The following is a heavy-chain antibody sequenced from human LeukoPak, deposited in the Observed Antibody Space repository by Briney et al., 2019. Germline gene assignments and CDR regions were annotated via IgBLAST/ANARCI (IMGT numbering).Heavy chain of an antibody. CDR1: GGSISSYY. CDR2: INHSGST. V-gene: IGHV4-34*01. Sequence: SETLSLTCTVSGGSISSYYWSWIRQPPGKGLEWIGEINHSGSTNYNPSLKSRVTISVDTSKNQFSLKLSSVTAADTAVYYCARGDCSSTSCPGVDAFDIWGQGTMVTVSS. D-gene: IGHD2-2*01. J-gene: IGHJ3*02. CDR3: ARGDCSSTSCPGVDAFDI.